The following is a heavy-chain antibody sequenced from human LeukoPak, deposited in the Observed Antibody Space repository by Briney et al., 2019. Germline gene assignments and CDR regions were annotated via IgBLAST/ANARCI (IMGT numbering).Heavy chain of an antibody. CDR3: ARGGGSATWYYYMDV. CDR1: GGSFSGYY. J-gene: IGHJ6*03. CDR2: INHSGST. Sequence: SETLSLTCAVYGGSFSGYYWSWIRQPPGKGLEWIGEINHSGSTNYNPSLKSRVTISVDTSKNQFSPKLSSVTAADTAVYYCARGGGSATWYYYMDVWGKGTTVTVSS. V-gene: IGHV4-34*01. D-gene: IGHD6-25*01.